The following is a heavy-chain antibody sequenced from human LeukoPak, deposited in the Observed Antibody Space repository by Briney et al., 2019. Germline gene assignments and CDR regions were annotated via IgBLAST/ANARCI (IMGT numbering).Heavy chain of an antibody. Sequence: SETLSLTCTVSGGSISSSSYYWGWIRQPPGKGLEWIGSIYYSGSTYYNPSLKSRVTISVDTSKNQFSLKLSSVTAADTAVYYCAREGMATIKGIDYRGQGTLVTVSS. CDR3: AREGMATIKGIDY. J-gene: IGHJ4*02. CDR2: IYYSGST. D-gene: IGHD5-24*01. V-gene: IGHV4-39*07. CDR1: GGSISSSSYY.